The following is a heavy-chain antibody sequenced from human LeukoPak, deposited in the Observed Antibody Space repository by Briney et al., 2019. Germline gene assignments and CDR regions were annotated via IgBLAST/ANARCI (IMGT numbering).Heavy chain of an antibody. Sequence: SETLSLTCAVSGGSNLTTNWWSWVRQTPGKGLEWIGEVHLSGASNYNPSLKSRVSMSIGKSKNQLSLKLTSVTAADTAMYYCARESGAFSPFGFWGQGTLVTVSS. CDR1: GGSNLTTNW. CDR3: ARESGAFSPFGF. D-gene: IGHD1-26*01. J-gene: IGHJ4*02. CDR2: VHLSGAS. V-gene: IGHV4-4*02.